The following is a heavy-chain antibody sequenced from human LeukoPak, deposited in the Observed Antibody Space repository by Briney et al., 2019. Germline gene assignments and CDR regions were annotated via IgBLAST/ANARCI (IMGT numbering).Heavy chain of an antibody. V-gene: IGHV1-69*04. CDR1: GGTFSSYA. D-gene: IGHD4-23*01. CDR3: ARGKSTVVRRGPNYFDY. Sequence: GSSVKVSCKASGGTFSSYAISWVRQAPGQGLEWMGRIIPILGIANYAQKFQGRVTITADKYTSTAYMELTSLRSEDTDVYYCARGKSTVVRRGPNYFDYWGQGTLVTVSS. J-gene: IGHJ4*02. CDR2: IIPILGIA.